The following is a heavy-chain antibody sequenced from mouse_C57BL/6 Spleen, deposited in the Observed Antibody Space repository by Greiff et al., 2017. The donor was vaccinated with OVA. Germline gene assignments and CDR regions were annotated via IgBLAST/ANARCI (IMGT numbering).Heavy chain of an antibody. Sequence: EVQLVESGGGLVKPGGSLKLSCAASGFTFSDYGMHWVRQAPEKGLEWVAYLSSGSSTIYYAATVKGRFTISRDNAKNTLFLQMTSLKSEDTAMYYCARGSIYYYGSSFDYWGQGTTLTVSS. V-gene: IGHV5-17*01. CDR2: LSSGSSTI. CDR1: GFTFSDYG. J-gene: IGHJ2*01. D-gene: IGHD1-1*01. CDR3: ARGSIYYYGSSFDY.